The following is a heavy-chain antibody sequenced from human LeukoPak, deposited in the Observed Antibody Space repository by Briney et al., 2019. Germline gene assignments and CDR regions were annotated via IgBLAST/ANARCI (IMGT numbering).Heavy chain of an antibody. D-gene: IGHD1-14*01. CDR2: IYYSGST. CDR3: ARRTGGAYYFDY. J-gene: IGHJ4*02. CDR1: GGSISSYY. V-gene: IGHV4-59*08. Sequence: KPSETLSLTCTVSGGSISSYYWSWIRQPPGKGLEYIGYIYYSGSTAYNPSLKSRVTISVGTSKNQFSLTLNSVTAADTAVYYCARRTGGAYYFDYWGQGALVTVSS.